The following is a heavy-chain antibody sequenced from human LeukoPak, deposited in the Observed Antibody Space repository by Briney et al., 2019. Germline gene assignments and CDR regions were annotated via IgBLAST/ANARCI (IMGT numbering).Heavy chain of an antibody. Sequence: EASVKVSCKASGYTLTSYGISWVRQAPGQGLEWMGWISAYNGNTNYAQKLQGRVTMTTDTSTSTAYMELRSLRSDDTAVYYCARGHYYDSSGYYLYLYYFDYWGQGTLVTVSS. D-gene: IGHD3-22*01. CDR2: ISAYNGNT. CDR3: ARGHYYDSSGYYLYLYYFDY. V-gene: IGHV1-18*01. J-gene: IGHJ4*02. CDR1: GYTLTSYG.